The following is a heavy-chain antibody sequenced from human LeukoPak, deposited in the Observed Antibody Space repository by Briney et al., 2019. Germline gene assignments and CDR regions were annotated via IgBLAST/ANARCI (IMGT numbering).Heavy chain of an antibody. CDR1: GFTVSSNY. D-gene: IGHD1-7*01. V-gene: IGHV3-53*01. J-gene: IGHJ4*02. CDR3: AKVKGLELPITAFDY. CDR2: IYSGGST. Sequence: PGGSLRLSCAASGFTVSSNYMSWVRQAPGKGLEWVSVIYSGGSTYYADSVKGRFTISRDNSKNTLYLQMNSLRAEDTAVYYCAKVKGLELPITAFDYWGQGTLVTVSS.